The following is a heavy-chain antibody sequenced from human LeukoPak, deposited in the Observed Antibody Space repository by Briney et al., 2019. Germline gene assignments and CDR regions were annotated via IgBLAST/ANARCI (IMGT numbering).Heavy chain of an antibody. D-gene: IGHD3-3*01. CDR1: GGSISSYY. Sequence: SETLSLTCTVSGGSISSYYWSWIRQPPGKGLEWIGYIYYSGSTNYNPSLKSRVTISVDTSKNQFSLKLSSVTAADTAVYYCARGLVYYDFWSGTHNWFDPWGQGTLVTVSS. V-gene: IGHV4-59*01. CDR3: ARGLVYYDFWSGTHNWFDP. J-gene: IGHJ5*02. CDR2: IYYSGST.